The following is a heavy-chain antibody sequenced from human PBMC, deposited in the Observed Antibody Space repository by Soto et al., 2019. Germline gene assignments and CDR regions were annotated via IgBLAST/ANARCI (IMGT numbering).Heavy chain of an antibody. CDR3: AKAPFRRPYYFYGMDV. D-gene: IGHD3-10*01. CDR1: GFTFSDFG. CDR2: ISEDAETD. J-gene: IGHJ6*02. V-gene: IGHV3-30*18. Sequence: PGGSLRLSCVASGFTFSDFGMHWVRQGPGKGLEWLAVISEDAETDFHADSVKGRFTVSRDNFKETLYLQMNSLTTDDSGVYLCAKAPFRRPYYFYGMDVWGQGTTVTVSS.